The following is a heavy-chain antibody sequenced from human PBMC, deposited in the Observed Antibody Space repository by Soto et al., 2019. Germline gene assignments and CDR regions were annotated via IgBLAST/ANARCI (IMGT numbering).Heavy chain of an antibody. J-gene: IGHJ4*02. CDR1: GGTFSSYA. CDR2: IIPIFGTA. D-gene: IGHD6-6*01. CDR3: ARKTDSSSSFDY. V-gene: IGHV1-69*13. Sequence: ASVKVSCKASGGTFSSYAISWVRQAPGQGLEWMGGIIPIFGTANYAQKFQGRVTITADESTSTAYMELSSLRSEDTAVYYCARKTDSSSSFDYWGQGTLVTVSS.